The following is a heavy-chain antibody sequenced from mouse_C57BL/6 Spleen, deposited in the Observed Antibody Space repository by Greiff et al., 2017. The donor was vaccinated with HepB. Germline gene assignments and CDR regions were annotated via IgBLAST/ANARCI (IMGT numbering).Heavy chain of an antibody. CDR3: ARDRGRFYAMDY. Sequence: EVQVVESEGGLVQPGSSMKLSCTASGFTFSDYYMAWVRQVPEKGLEWVANINYDGSSTYYLDSLKSRFIISRDNAKNILYLQMSSLKSEDTATYYCARDRGRFYAMDYWGQGTSVTVSS. V-gene: IGHV5-16*01. J-gene: IGHJ4*01. D-gene: IGHD3-1*01. CDR1: GFTFSDYY. CDR2: INYDGSST.